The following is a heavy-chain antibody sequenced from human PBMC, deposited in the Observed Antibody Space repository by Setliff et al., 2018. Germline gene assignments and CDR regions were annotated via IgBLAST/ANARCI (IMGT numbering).Heavy chain of an antibody. Sequence: SETLSLTCAVYGESFYTYSWTWISQTPGKGLEWIGEINHSASTYHSPSLKNRVTISVDTSKSQFSLRLTSATAADSGLYYCTRGNGDSKFDIWSRGTLVTVSS. CDR3: TRGNGDSKFDI. J-gene: IGHJ4*02. D-gene: IGHD4-17*01. CDR1: GESFYTYS. CDR2: INHSAST. V-gene: IGHV4-34*01.